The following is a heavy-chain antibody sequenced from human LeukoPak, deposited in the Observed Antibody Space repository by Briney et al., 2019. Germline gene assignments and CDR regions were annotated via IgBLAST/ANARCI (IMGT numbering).Heavy chain of an antibody. CDR2: INHSGST. Sequence: PSETLSLTCAVYGGSFSGYYWSWIRQPPGKGLEWIGEINHSGSTNYNPSLKSRVTISVDTSKNQFSLKLSSVTAADTAVYYCARRGPPAYCGGDCYSRYYFDYWGQGTLVTVPS. J-gene: IGHJ4*02. CDR3: ARRGPPAYCGGDCYSRYYFDY. V-gene: IGHV4-34*01. D-gene: IGHD2-21*02. CDR1: GGSFSGYY.